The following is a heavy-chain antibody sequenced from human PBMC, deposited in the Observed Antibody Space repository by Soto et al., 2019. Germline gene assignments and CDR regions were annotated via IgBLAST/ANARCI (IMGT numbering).Heavy chain of an antibody. J-gene: IGHJ4*02. V-gene: IGHV1-46*01. CDR2: INPRVGTA. D-gene: IGHD6-13*01. CDR1: GYTFSNYY. Sequence: AASVKVSCKASGYTFSNYYMHWVRQAPGQGLEWMGIINPRVGTARYAQKFQGRVAMTRDTSASTFYMQLSSLRSEDTALYYCARDISSTWYLQDYWGQGTLVTVSS. CDR3: ARDISSTWYLQDY.